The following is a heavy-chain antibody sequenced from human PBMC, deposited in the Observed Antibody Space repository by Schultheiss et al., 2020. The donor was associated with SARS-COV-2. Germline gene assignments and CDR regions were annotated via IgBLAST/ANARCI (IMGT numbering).Heavy chain of an antibody. CDR2: ISSSSAYI. CDR3: ARHRNSELSRGKVYFDL. D-gene: IGHD2/OR15-2a*01. V-gene: IGHV3-21*01. J-gene: IGHJ4*02. CDR1: GFIFNNSS. Sequence: GGSLRLSCEASGFIFNNSSMNWVRQVPGKGPEWVSSISSSSAYIYYATSVKGGFSISRDNAKNSLYLQMNSLRAEDTAGYYCARHRNSELSRGKVYFDLWGQGTLVTVSS.